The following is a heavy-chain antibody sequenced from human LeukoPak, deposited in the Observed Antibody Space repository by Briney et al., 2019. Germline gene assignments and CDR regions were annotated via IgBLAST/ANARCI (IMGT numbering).Heavy chain of an antibody. J-gene: IGHJ4*02. CDR3: ARLSKYYYDSSGYLVTFFDY. CDR1: GGSVSSNSYY. D-gene: IGHD3-22*01. Sequence: SETLSLTCSVSGGSVSSNSYYWGWIRQPPGKGLEWIGNIYYNGNSYYNPSLKSRVTISIDTSKNQFSLKLSSVTAADTAVYYCARLSKYYYDSSGYLVTFFDYWGQGTLVTVSS. CDR2: IYYNGNS. V-gene: IGHV4-39*01.